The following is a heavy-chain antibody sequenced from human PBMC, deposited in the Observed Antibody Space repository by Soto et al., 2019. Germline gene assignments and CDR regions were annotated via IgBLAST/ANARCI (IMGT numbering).Heavy chain of an antibody. CDR3: ARGTLRFFFWLWSNPLYYSDY. V-gene: IGHV1-8*01. CDR1: GYTFTRYD. J-gene: IGHJ4*02. Sequence: ASVKVSCKASGYTFTRYDINWVRHATGQGLEWMGWMNPNSGNTGYAQKFQGRVTMTRNTSISTAYMELSSLRSEDTAVYYCARGTLRFFFWLWSNPLYYSDYPCQGTFVSV. D-gene: IGHD3-3*01. CDR2: MNPNSGNT.